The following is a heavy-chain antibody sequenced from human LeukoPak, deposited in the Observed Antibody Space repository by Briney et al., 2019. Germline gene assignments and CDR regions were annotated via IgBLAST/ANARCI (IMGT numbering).Heavy chain of an antibody. CDR2: INHSGST. J-gene: IGHJ5*02. CDR1: GGSFSGYY. CDR3: AVVRGYCTNGVCPENNWFDP. Sequence: SETLSLTCAVYGGSFSGYYWSWIRQPPGKGLEWIGEINHSGSTNYNPSLKSRVTISVDTSKDQFSLKLSSVTAADTAVYYCAVVRGYCTNGVCPENNWFDPWGQGTLVTVSS. V-gene: IGHV4-34*01. D-gene: IGHD2-8*01.